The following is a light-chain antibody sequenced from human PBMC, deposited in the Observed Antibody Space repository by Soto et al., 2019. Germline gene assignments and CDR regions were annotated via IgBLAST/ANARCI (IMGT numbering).Light chain of an antibody. CDR3: QQRQYWPPIT. CDR2: DTS. J-gene: IGKJ5*01. CDR1: QSVSSN. V-gene: IGKV3-11*01. Sequence: EIVLTQSPGTLPVSPGERATLSCRASQSVSSNLAWYQQKPGQAPRLLIYDTSNRATGVPARFSGSGSGTDFTLTISSLEPEDCAIYYCQQRQYWPPITFGQGTRLEIK.